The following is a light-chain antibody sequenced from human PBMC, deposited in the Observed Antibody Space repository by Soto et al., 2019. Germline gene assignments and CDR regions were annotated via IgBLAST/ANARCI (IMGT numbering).Light chain of an antibody. CDR1: NSDIGGYNF. CDR3: SSYAGSNTWI. CDR2: DVS. V-gene: IGLV2-11*01. J-gene: IGLJ2*01. Sequence: QSALTQPRSVSGSPGQSVTISCTGTNSDIGGYNFVSWYQQHPGKAPKVMIYDVSRRPSGVPDRFSGSKSGNTASLTISGLQAEDEADYYCSSYAGSNTWIFGGGTKLTVL.